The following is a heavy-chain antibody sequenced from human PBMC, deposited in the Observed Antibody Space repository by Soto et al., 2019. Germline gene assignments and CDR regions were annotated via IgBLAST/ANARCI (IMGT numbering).Heavy chain of an antibody. CDR3: VGLGPRVFDY. CDR2: IWYDGSHK. CDR1: GFTFNTYI. J-gene: IGHJ4*02. D-gene: IGHD3-9*01. V-gene: IGHV3-33*03. Sequence: QVQLVESGGGVVQPGRSLRLSCAASGFTFNTYIMHWVRQAPGKGLEWVAVIWYDGSHKYYADSVKGRFTISRENSKNTLYLQMNSLRVEDTAVYYFVGLGPRVFDYWGQGTLVTVSS.